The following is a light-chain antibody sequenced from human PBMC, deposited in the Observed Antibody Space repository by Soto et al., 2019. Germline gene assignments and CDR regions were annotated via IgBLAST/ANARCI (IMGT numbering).Light chain of an antibody. Sequence: IVLTQSPGTVSLSPGEGATLSCRASQSDSSSYLAWYPQKTGQAPRLLIYGASSRATGIPDRFTGSGSGTAFPLTIRRLEPQGFASYCCSPTFGQGTKVHIK. CDR2: GAS. CDR3: SPT. CDR1: QSDSSSY. J-gene: IGKJ1*01. V-gene: IGKV3-20*01.